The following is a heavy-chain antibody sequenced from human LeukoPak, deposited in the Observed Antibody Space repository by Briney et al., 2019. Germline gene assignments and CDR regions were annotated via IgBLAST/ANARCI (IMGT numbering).Heavy chain of an antibody. D-gene: IGHD3-10*01. CDR3: ARDVEGYRSRTFDY. CDR1: GFTFSSYW. CDR2: IKQDGSEK. V-gene: IGHV3-7*03. Sequence: PGGSLRLYSAASGFTFSSYWMSWVRQAPGKGLEWVANIKQDGSEKYYVDSVKGRFTISRDNAKNSLYLQMNSLRAEDTAVYYCARDVEGYRSRTFDYWGQGTLVTVSS. J-gene: IGHJ4*02.